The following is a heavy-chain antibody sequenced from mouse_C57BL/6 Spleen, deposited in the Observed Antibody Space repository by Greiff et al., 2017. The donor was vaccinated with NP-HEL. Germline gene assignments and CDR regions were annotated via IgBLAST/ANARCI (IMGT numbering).Heavy chain of an antibody. CDR3: ARPYYDYDFAY. J-gene: IGHJ3*01. D-gene: IGHD2-4*01. CDR1: GYAFSSSW. CDR2: IYPGDGDT. V-gene: IGHV1-82*01. Sequence: QVQLQQSGPELVKPGASVKMSCKASGYAFSSSWMNWVKQRPGKGLEWIGRIYPGDGDTNYNGKFKGKATLTADKSSSTAYMQLSSLTSEDSSVYFCARPYYDYDFAYWGQGTLVTVSA.